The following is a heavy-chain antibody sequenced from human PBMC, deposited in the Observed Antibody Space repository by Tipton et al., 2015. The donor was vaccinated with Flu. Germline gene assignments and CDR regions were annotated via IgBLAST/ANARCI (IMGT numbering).Heavy chain of an antibody. V-gene: IGHV4-31*03. CDR2: IYYSGST. Sequence: TLSLTCTVSGGSISSGGYYWSWIRQHPGKGLEWIGYIYYSGSTYYNPSLKSRVTISVDTSKNQFSLKLSSVTAADTAVYYCARVRVTMFRGVDYWGQGTLVTVSS. D-gene: IGHD3-10*01. J-gene: IGHJ4*02. CDR3: ARVRVTMFRGVDY. CDR1: GGSISSGGYY.